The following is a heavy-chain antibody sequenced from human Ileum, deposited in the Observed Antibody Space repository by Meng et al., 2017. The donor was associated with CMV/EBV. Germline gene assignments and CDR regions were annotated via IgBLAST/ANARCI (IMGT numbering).Heavy chain of an antibody. Sequence: SETLSLTCTVSGCFITNYYWSWIRQPPGKGLEWIGYMIYSESAYSNPSLKSRVTISVETSKNQFSLKLSSVTAADTAAYYCARVPLPYCTNVVCSTCYHYYGMDVWGQGTTVTVSS. D-gene: IGHD2-8*01. J-gene: IGHJ6*02. CDR3: ARVPLPYCTNVVCSTCYHYYGMDV. CDR1: GCFITNYY. CDR2: MIYSESA. V-gene: IGHV4-59*12.